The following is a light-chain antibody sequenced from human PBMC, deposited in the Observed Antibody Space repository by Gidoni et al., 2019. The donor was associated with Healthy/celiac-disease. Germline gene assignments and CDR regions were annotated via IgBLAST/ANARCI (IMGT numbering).Light chain of an antibody. Sequence: DIQMTQSPYSLSASVGDRFTIPCQARQYISNYLNWYQQKTGKANTLLIYDASNLETGVPSRFSGSGSGTDFTFTISSLQPDDFATYYCQQYDNHPYTFGQGTKVEIK. V-gene: IGKV1-33*01. CDR2: DAS. J-gene: IGKJ1*01. CDR1: QYISNY. CDR3: QQYDNHPYT.